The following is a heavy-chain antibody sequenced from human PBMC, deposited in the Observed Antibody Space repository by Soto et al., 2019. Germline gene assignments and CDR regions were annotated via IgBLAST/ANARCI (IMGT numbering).Heavy chain of an antibody. J-gene: IGHJ4*02. CDR3: ARVQVAEDY. V-gene: IGHV3-7*01. CDR2: IKQDGSEK. CDR1: GFTFSSYW. Sequence: EVHLVESGGGLVQAGGSLRLSCAASGFTFSSYWMSWVRQAPGKGLEWVANIKQDGSEKYYVESVRGRFTISRDNAKNSLFLQMNSLRDEDTAVYYCARVQVAEDYWCQGTLVTVSS. D-gene: IGHD6-19*01.